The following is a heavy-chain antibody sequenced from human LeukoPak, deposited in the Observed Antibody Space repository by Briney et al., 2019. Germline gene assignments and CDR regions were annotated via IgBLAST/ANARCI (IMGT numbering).Heavy chain of an antibody. CDR2: ISYDGSKE. D-gene: IGHD3-9*01. V-gene: IGHV3-30*18. CDR1: GFTFSRNG. J-gene: IGHJ6*02. CDR3: AKHILTAYGMDV. Sequence: GGSLRLSCAASGFTFSRNGMHWVRQAPGKGLEWVAVISYDGSKEYYADSVKGRFTISRDNSRNTLYVQMNSLRAEDAAVYYCAKHILTAYGMDVWGQGTTVTVSS.